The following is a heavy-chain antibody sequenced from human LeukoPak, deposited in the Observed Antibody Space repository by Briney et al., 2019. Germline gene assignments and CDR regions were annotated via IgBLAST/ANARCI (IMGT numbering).Heavy chain of an antibody. J-gene: IGHJ6*03. CDR1: GYTFTSYG. V-gene: IGHV1-18*01. Sequence: GASVKVSCKASGYTFTSYGISWVRQAPGQGLEWMGWTSAYNGNTNYAQKLQGRVTMTTDTSTSTAYMELRSLRSDDTAVYYCVRVQGANIAAAVKGFSAYYYMDVWGKGTTVTVSS. CDR2: TSAYNGNT. D-gene: IGHD6-13*01. CDR3: VRVQGANIAAAVKGFSAYYYMDV.